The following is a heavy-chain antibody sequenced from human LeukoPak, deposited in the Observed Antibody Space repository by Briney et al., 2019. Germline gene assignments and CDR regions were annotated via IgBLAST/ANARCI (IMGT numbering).Heavy chain of an antibody. CDR1: GYTFTGYY. CDR3: ARDDVVPAAIKSNYYYYYGMDV. J-gene: IGHJ6*02. Sequence: ASEKVSCKASGYTFTGYYMHWVRQAPGQGLEWMGWINPNSGGTNYAQKFQGRVTMTRDTSISTAYMELSRLRSDDTAVYYCARDDVVPAAIKSNYYYYYGMDVWGQGTTVTVSS. CDR2: INPNSGGT. D-gene: IGHD2-2*02. V-gene: IGHV1-2*02.